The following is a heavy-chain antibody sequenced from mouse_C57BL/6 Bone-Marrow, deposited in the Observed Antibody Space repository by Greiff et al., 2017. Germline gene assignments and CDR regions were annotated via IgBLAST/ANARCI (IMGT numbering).Heavy chain of an antibody. CDR3: ARRNGGYYFDY. V-gene: IGHV5-6*01. J-gene: IGHJ2*01. CDR2: ISSGGSYT. Sequence: EVQRVESGGDLVKPGGSLKLSCAASGFTFSSYGMSWVRQTPDKRLEWVATISSGGSYTYYPDSVKGRFTISRDNAKNTLYLQMSSLKSEDTAMYYCARRNGGYYFDYWGKGTTLTVSS. CDR1: GFTFSSYG.